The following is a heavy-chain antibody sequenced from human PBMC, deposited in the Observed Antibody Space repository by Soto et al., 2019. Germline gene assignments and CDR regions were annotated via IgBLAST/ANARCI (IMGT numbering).Heavy chain of an antibody. CDR3: ASLAREGITIFGVVIRSFNWFDP. V-gene: IGHV4-59*08. D-gene: IGHD3-3*01. J-gene: IGHJ5*02. Sequence: SETLSLTCTVSGGSISSYYWSWIRQPPGKGLEWIGYIYYSGSTNYNPSLKSRVTISVDTSKNQFSLKLSSVTAADTAVYYCASLAREGITIFGVVIRSFNWFDPWGQGTLVTVSS. CDR2: IYYSGST. CDR1: GGSISSYY.